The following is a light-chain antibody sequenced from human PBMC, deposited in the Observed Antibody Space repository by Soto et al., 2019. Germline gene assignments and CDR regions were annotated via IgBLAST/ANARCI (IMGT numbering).Light chain of an antibody. V-gene: IGKV1-39*01. Sequence: DIQMTQFPSSLSASVGDRVTITCRASENIRGYLNWYQQRPGKAPRFLIHAASSLEAGVPSRFSGSRSGTDFTLTITSLQPEDFATYYCQQSYRSLYTFGQGTKLEIE. CDR2: AAS. CDR1: ENIRGY. J-gene: IGKJ2*01. CDR3: QQSYRSLYT.